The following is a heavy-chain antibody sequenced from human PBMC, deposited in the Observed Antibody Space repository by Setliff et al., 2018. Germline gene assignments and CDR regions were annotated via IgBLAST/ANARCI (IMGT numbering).Heavy chain of an antibody. Sequence: SETLSLTCSVSGDSMSGASIWSWIRQPPGRGLEFMGYVFPNGASKYDPSFKSRLTISVDTSKNQFSLKLTSVTAADTALYFCAKGGTYRYFDFWGQGTLVTVSS. D-gene: IGHD1-1*01. J-gene: IGHJ4*02. CDR2: VFPNGAS. V-gene: IGHV4-59*01. CDR3: AKGGTYRYFDF. CDR1: GDSMSGAS.